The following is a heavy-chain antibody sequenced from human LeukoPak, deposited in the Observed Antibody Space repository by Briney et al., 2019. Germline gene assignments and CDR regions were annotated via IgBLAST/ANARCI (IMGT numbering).Heavy chain of an antibody. J-gene: IGHJ4*02. V-gene: IGHV3-48*01. CDR3: ARDLCSSTSCFFDY. CDR2: ISSNSSTV. D-gene: IGHD2-2*01. Sequence: GGSLRLSCAASGFTFSSYSMNWVRQAPGKGLGWVSYISSNSSTVYYEDSVKGRFNISRDNAKNSLYLQKNSLRAEDTAVYYCARDLCSSTSCFFDYWGQGTLVTVSS. CDR1: GFTFSSYS.